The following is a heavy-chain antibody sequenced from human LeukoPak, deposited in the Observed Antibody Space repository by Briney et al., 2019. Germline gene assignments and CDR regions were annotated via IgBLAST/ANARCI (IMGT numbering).Heavy chain of an antibody. CDR3: ARDPTSYSSSDNFDY. D-gene: IGHD6-6*01. J-gene: IGHJ4*02. Sequence: FMMLCRLTSGITMGSFWMQWVRQAAGRVLVWKSRINSDGSSTSYADSVKGRFTISRDNAKNTLYLQMNSLRAEDTAVYYCARDPTSYSSSDNFDYWGQGTLVTVSS. CDR2: INSDGSST. V-gene: IGHV3-74*01. CDR1: GITMGSFW.